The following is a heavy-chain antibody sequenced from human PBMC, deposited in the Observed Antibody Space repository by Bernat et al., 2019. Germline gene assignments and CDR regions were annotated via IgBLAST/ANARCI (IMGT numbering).Heavy chain of an antibody. CDR1: GFTFSSYG. D-gene: IGHD3-10*01. V-gene: IGHV3-33*01. J-gene: IGHJ4*02. CDR2: IWYDGSNK. CDR3: AREREGLWFGTFDY. Sequence: QVQLVESGGGVVQSGRSLRLSCAASGFTFSSYGMHWVRQAPGKGLEWVAVIWYDGSNKYYADSVKGRFTISRDNSKNTLYLQMNSLRAEDTAVYYCAREREGLWFGTFDYWGQGTLVTVSS.